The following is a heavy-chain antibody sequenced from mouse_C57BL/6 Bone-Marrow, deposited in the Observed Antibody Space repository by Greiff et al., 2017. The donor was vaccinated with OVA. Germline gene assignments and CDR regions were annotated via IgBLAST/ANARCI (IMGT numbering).Heavy chain of an antibody. CDR2: ISSGGSYT. CDR1: GFTFSSYG. D-gene: IGHD2-3*01. Sequence: EVNVVESGGDLVKPGGSLKLSCAASGFTFSSYGMSWVRQTPDKRLEWVATISSGGSYTYYPDSVKGRFTISRDNAKNTLYLQMSSLKSEDTAMYYCARYDGYRVPFAYWGQGTLVTVSA. CDR3: ARYDGYRVPFAY. J-gene: IGHJ3*01. V-gene: IGHV5-6*01.